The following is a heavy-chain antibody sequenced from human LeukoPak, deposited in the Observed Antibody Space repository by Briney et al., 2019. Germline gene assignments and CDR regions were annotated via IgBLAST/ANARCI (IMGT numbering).Heavy chain of an antibody. D-gene: IGHD3-16*01. J-gene: IGHJ6*04. V-gene: IGHV4-59*01. CDR1: GGSISTSY. CDR2: IYYIRST. CDR3: ARDSERGYYYGMDV. Sequence: SETLSLTCTVSGGSISTSYWSWIRQPPGKGLEWIGYIYYIRSTNYKPSLKNGVTMSVDTSKNQFSLRLSSVTAADTAVYYCARDSERGYYYGMDVWGKGTAVTVSS.